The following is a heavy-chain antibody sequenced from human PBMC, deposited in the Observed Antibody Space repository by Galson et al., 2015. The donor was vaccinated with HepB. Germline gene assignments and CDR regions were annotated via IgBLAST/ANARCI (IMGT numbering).Heavy chain of an antibody. Sequence: SGAEVKQPGESLRISCQGSGYNFTTYWISWVRQMPGKGLEWMGRIDPSDSYTNYSPSFQGHVTISADKSISNAYLQWSSLKASDTAIYYCARQRGIRGWYFDLWGRGTLVTVSS. CDR2: IDPSDSYT. CDR1: GYNFTTYW. D-gene: IGHD5-24*01. J-gene: IGHJ2*01. V-gene: IGHV5-10-1*01. CDR3: ARQRGIRGWYFDL.